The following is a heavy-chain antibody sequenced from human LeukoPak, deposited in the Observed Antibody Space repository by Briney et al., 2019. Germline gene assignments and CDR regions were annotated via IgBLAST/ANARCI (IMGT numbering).Heavy chain of an antibody. V-gene: IGHV4-59*01. CDR3: ARDSTYCGGDCYPQGAFDI. Sequence: SETLSLTCTVSGGSISSYYWSWIRQPPGKGLEWIGYIYYSGSTNYNPSLKSRVTISVDTSKNQFSLKLSFVTAADTAVYYCARDSTYCGGDCYPQGAFDIWGQGTMVTVSS. CDR1: GGSISSYY. J-gene: IGHJ3*02. D-gene: IGHD2-21*02. CDR2: IYYSGST.